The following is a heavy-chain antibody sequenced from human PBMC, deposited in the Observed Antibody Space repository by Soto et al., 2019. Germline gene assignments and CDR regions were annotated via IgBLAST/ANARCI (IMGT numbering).Heavy chain of an antibody. CDR2: INHSGST. CDR1: GGSISNSSYY. D-gene: IGHD6-13*01. V-gene: IGHV4-39*07. J-gene: IGHJ4*02. CDR3: ARAPLYSSSLSH. Sequence: PSGTLSLTCTVSGGSISNSSYYWSWIRQPPGKGLEWIGEINHSGSTNYNPSLKSRVTISVDTSKNQFSLKLNSVTAADTAVYYCARAPLYSSSLSHWGQGAVLTISS.